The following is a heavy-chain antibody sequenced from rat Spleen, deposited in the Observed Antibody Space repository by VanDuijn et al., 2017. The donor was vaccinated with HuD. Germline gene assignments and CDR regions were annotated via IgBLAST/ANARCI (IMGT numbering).Heavy chain of an antibody. V-gene: IGHV5S13*01. CDR1: GFNFNDFW. CDR3: ARRKLYYGFDY. Sequence: EVKLVESGGGLVQPGRSLKLSCAASGFNFNDFWMGWVRQAPGKGLEWIASISSGGGNAYYRDSVKGRFTVSRDNAKNTQYLLMDSLRSEDTATYYCARRKLYYGFDYWGQGVMVTVSS. CDR2: ISSGGGNA. D-gene: IGHD1-6*01. J-gene: IGHJ2*01.